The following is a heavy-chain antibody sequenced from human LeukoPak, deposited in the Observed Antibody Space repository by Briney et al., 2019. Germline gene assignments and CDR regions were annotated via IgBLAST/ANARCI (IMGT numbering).Heavy chain of an antibody. CDR3: ARLSCGGDCSGS. CDR1: GGSFSGYY. CDR2: INLSGST. J-gene: IGHJ5*02. D-gene: IGHD2-21*02. V-gene: IGHV4-34*01. Sequence: PSETLSLTCAVYGGSFSGYYWSWIRQPPGKGLEWIGEINLSGSTNYNPSLKSRVTISVDTSKNQFSLKLSSVTAADTAVYYCARLSCGGDCSGSWGQGTLVTVSS.